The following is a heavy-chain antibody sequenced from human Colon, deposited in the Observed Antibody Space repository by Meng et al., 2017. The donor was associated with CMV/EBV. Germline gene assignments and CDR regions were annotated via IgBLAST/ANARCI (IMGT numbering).Heavy chain of an antibody. CDR3: ARDMGIYTNYVYY. J-gene: IGHJ4*02. D-gene: IGHD3-16*01. CDR2: INEDGSDI. CDR1: GFTFSNHW. V-gene: IGHV3-7*01. Sequence: GVLKISCTASGFTFSNHWMTWVRQGPGKGLEWVANINEDGSDIYYADSVKGRFTISRDNAKNSLNLQMNTLRAEDTAIYYCARDMGIYTNYVYYWGQGALVTVSS.